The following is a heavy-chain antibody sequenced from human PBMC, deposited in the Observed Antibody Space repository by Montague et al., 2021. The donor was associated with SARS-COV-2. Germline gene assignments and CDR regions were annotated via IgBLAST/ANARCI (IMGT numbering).Heavy chain of an antibody. CDR2: IHDSGNT. Sequence: SETLSLTCTVSGASINSGNYYWSWIRQSPGKPLEWVGYIHDSGNTNYNPSLKSRVTVLEDPSRNQFSLNLNSVTAADTAVYYCARGHCSGGYCSYGVDFDFWGQGAMATVSS. CDR3: ARGHCSGGYCSYGVDFDF. D-gene: IGHD2-15*01. J-gene: IGHJ3*01. CDR1: GASINSGNYY. V-gene: IGHV4-61*01.